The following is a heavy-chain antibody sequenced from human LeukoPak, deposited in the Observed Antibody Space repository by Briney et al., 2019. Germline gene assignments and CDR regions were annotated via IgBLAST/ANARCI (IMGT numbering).Heavy chain of an antibody. CDR2: IYTNGST. V-gene: IGHV4-4*07. CDR1: GGSISSYY. J-gene: IGHJ6*02. D-gene: IGHD4-17*01. Sequence: SETLSLTCTVSGGSISSYYWSWIRQPAGKGLEWIGRIYTNGSTNYNPSLKSRVTMSVDTSKNQFSLKLSSVTAAGTAVYYCAGNYGDYPYYYGMDVWGQGTTVTVS. CDR3: AGNYGDYPYYYGMDV.